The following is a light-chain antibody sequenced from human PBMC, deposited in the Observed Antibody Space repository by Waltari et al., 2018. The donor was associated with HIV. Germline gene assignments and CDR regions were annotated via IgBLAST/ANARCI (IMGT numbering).Light chain of an antibody. CDR3: SSYGDSLKVL. CDR1: RSDIGAYDF. J-gene: IGLJ2*01. CDR2: EVT. V-gene: IGLV2-8*01. Sequence: QSALTQPPSASGSLGQSVTISCTCPRSDIGAYDFVSWFQQHPHSAPKLLLYEVTRRPSAVSDRLSGSRSGNTAFLTVAGLQPDDEATYFCSSYGDSLKVLFGGGTNVTVL.